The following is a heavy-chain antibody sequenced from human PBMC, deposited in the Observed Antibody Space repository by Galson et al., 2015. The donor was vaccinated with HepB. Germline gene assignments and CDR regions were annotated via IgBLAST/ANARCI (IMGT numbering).Heavy chain of an antibody. V-gene: IGHV3-23*01. D-gene: IGHD2-15*01. J-gene: IGHJ6*02. CDR2: ISGGGGNT. Sequence: SLRLSCAASGFIFNNYAMTWVRQPPGKGLEWVSSISGGGGNTFYSESVKGRFTISRDNAKNSLYLQMNSLRAEDTAVYYCVVAAQGRYYYYGMDVWGQGTTVTVSS. CDR3: VVAAQGRYYYYGMDV. CDR1: GFIFNNYA.